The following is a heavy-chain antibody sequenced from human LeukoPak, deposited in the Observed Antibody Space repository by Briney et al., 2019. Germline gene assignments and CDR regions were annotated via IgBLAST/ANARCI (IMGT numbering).Heavy chain of an antibody. CDR1: GGSIRSYY. V-gene: IGHV4-59*01. CDR3: ARAVRGVRGYSYGYVDY. D-gene: IGHD5-18*01. J-gene: IGHJ4*02. Sequence: KPSETLSLTCTVSGGSIRSYYWGWIRQPPGKGLEWIGYIYYSGSTNYNPSLKSRVTISVDTSKNQFSLKLSSVTAADTAVYYCARAVRGVRGYSYGYVDYWGQGTLVTVSS. CDR2: IYYSGST.